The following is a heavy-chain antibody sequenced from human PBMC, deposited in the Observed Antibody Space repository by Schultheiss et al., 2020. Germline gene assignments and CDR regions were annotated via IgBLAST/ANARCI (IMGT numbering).Heavy chain of an antibody. Sequence: ESLKISCAASGFTFSSYAMSWVRQAPGKGLEWIGEINHSGHTNYHWSLESRVTISVATSKNQFSLKLSSVTAADTAMYYCARYTLDGHSGMDIWGQGTTVTVSS. CDR1: GFTFSSYA. V-gene: IGHV4-34*01. CDR2: INHSGHT. D-gene: IGHD1-1*01. J-gene: IGHJ6*02. CDR3: ARYTLDGHSGMDI.